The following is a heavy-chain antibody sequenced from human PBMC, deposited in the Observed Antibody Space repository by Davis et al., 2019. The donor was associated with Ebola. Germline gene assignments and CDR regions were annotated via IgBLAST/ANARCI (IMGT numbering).Heavy chain of an antibody. CDR3: ARDPWGMEKDS. CDR2: ISGYNGNT. Sequence: ASVKVSCKASGYTFTNYGITWVRQAPGEGLEWMGWISGYNGNTHYAQKLQGRVSMTADTSTSTAYVELRSLRSDDTAVYYCARDPWGMEKDSWGQGTLVTISS. D-gene: IGHD3-16*01. CDR1: GYTFTNYG. J-gene: IGHJ4*02. V-gene: IGHV1-18*01.